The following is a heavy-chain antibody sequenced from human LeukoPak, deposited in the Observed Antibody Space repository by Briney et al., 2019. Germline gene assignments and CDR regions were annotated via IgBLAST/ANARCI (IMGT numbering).Heavy chain of an antibody. CDR1: GYSFTSYW. V-gene: IGHV5-51*01. Sequence: GESLKISCKGSGYSFTSYWIGWGRQLPGKGLDGLGIFYPGDSDTRYSPSFQGQVTISADKSISTAYLQWSSLKASDTAMYYCASQRWLQSRAAFDIWGQGTMVTVSS. D-gene: IGHD5-24*01. CDR2: FYPGDSDT. J-gene: IGHJ3*02. CDR3: ASQRWLQSRAAFDI.